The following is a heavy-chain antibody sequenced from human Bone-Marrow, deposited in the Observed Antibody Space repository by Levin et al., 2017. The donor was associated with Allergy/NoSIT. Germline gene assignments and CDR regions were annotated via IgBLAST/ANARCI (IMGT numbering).Heavy chain of an antibody. Sequence: PGGSLRLSCAASGFTFSSYSMNWVRQAPGKGLEWVSYISSSSSTIYYADSVKGRFTISRDNAKNSLYLQMNSLRDEDTAVYYCASRVRYSGSYFFDYWGQGTLVTVSS. CDR3: ASRVRYSGSYFFDY. CDR1: GFTFSSYS. J-gene: IGHJ4*02. V-gene: IGHV3-48*02. CDR2: ISSSSSTI. D-gene: IGHD1-26*01.